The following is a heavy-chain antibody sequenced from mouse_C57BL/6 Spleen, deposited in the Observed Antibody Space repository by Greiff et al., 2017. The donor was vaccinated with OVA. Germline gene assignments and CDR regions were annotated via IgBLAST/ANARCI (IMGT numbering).Heavy chain of an antibody. CDR3: ARPVYYGNSYYLDY. D-gene: IGHD2-1*01. CDR2: IDPSDSET. CDR1: GYTFTSYW. J-gene: IGHJ2*01. Sequence: VKLQQPGAELVRPGSSVKLSCKASGYTFTSYWMHWVKQRPIQGLEWIGNIDPSDSETHYNQKFKDKATLTVDKSSSTAYMQLSSLTSEDSAVYYCARPVYYGNSYYLDYWGQGTTLTVSS. V-gene: IGHV1-52*01.